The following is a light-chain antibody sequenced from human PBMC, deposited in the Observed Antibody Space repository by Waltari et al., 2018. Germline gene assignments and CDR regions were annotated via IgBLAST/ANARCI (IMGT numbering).Light chain of an antibody. Sequence: QSVLTQPPSASGTPGQRVTISCSGSSSNIGGNYVFWFHQLPGTAPKVLIYKDSQRPSGVPDGFSGSKSGTSASLAISGLRSEDEADYYCATWDDSLSGYVFGSGTKVTVL. CDR3: ATWDDSLSGYV. V-gene: IGLV1-47*01. CDR2: KDS. CDR1: SSNIGGNY. J-gene: IGLJ1*01.